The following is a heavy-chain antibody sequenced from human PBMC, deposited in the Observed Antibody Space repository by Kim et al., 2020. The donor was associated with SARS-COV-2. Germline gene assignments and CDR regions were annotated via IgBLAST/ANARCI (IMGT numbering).Heavy chain of an antibody. CDR2: INSDESRT. J-gene: IGHJ6*03. CDR3: ARPSSTSCPCYYMDV. Sequence: GGSLRLSCAASGFTFSTYWMYWVRQTPGKGLVWVSRINSDESRTKYADSVKGRFTISRDNAKNTLYLQMNSLRAEDTAVYYCARPSSTSCPCYYMDVWGKGPSATASS. V-gene: IGHV3-74*03. D-gene: IGHD2-2*01. CDR1: GFTFSTYW.